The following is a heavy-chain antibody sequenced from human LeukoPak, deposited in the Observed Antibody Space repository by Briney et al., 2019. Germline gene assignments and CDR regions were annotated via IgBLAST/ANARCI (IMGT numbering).Heavy chain of an antibody. Sequence: PGGSLRLSCAASGFTFSSYEMNWVRQAPGKGLEWVSYISSSGGSTYYADSVKGRFTISRDNSKNTLYLQMNSLRAEDTAVYYCASDFWSGYYTPMGVNYWGQGTLVTVSS. CDR2: ISSSGGST. D-gene: IGHD3-3*01. CDR3: ASDFWSGYYTPMGVNY. V-gene: IGHV3-48*03. CDR1: GFTFSSYE. J-gene: IGHJ4*02.